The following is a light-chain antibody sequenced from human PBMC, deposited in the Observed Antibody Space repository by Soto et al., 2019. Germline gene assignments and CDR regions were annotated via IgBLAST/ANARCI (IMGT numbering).Light chain of an antibody. CDR1: QSISSY. CDR2: AAS. CDR3: QQSYSTPVT. V-gene: IGKV1-39*01. J-gene: IGKJ1*01. Sequence: DIQMTQSPSSLSASVGDRVTITCRASQSISSYLNWYQQKPGKAPKLLIYAASSFQSRVPSRFSGSGSWTDFTRTIGSLQPEDFATYDCQQSYSTPVTFGQGTKVEIK.